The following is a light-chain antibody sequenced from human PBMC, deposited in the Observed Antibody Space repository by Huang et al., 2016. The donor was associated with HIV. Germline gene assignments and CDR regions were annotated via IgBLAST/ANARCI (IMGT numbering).Light chain of an antibody. V-gene: IGKV1-5*03. CDR2: KAA. CDR1: ESIGSW. J-gene: IGKJ2*01. Sequence: IQMTQSPSTLSASVGDRVTVTCRASESIGSWLAWYQQKPGEAPKLLMYKAATSARDAPARFSGSGSGTHFTLIISSLQSDDFATYYCQQYSTSMYSFGQGTKVEIK. CDR3: QQYSTSMYS.